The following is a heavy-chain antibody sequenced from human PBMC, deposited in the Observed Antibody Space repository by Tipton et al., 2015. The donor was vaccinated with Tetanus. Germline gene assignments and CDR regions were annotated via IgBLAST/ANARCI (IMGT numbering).Heavy chain of an antibody. V-gene: IGHV5-51*01. J-gene: IGHJ4*02. CDR2: IYPGDSST. CDR3: ARYIAVAGTNKPGRIPDY. Sequence: VQLVQSGAEVKKPGESLKISCKATGYNFATSWIAWVRQVPGKGLEWMGIIYPGDSSTRYSPSFQGRVTISVDKSSSTAYLQWSSLRASDSAVYYCARYIAVAGTNKPGRIPDYWGQGTLVTVSS. D-gene: IGHD6-19*01. CDR1: GYNFATSW.